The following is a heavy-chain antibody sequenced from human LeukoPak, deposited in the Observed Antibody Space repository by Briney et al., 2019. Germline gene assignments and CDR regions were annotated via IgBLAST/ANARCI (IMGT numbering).Heavy chain of an antibody. Sequence: GGSLRLSCAASGFTFSSYAMHWVRQAPGQGLEWVAVISYDGSNKYYADSVKGRFTISRDNSKNTLYLQMNSLRAEDTAVYYCARGAFYNWNDGWFDPWGQGTLVTVSS. D-gene: IGHD1-20*01. CDR2: ISYDGSNK. J-gene: IGHJ5*02. V-gene: IGHV3-30-3*01. CDR3: ARGAFYNWNDGWFDP. CDR1: GFTFSSYA.